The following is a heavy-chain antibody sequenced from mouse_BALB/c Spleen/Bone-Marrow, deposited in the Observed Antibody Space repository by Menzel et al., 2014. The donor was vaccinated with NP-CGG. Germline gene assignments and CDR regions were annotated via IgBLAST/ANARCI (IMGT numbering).Heavy chain of an antibody. CDR3: ASPYYGNYVYAMDY. CDR1: GFSLTSYG. Sequence: QVQLQQSRPVLVQPSQSLSITCTVYGFSLTSYGVHWVRQSPGKGLARLAVICGGGSTDYNAAFISRLSISKDNSKSQVFFTMNSLQANDTAIYYCASPYYGNYVYAMDYCGLGTSVTVSS. D-gene: IGHD2-10*01. V-gene: IGHV2-2*02. CDR2: ICGGGST. J-gene: IGHJ4*01.